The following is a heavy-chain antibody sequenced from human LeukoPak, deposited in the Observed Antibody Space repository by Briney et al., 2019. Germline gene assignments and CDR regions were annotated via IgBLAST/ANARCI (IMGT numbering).Heavy chain of an antibody. V-gene: IGHV3-9*01. D-gene: IGHD2-21*01. Sequence: GGSLRLSCAASGFTFNDYAMHWVRQAPGKGLEWVSGISWNGGSFGYADSVKGRFTISRDDAKNSLYLQMNSLRVEDTAVYYCARDESGDNDAFDIWGQGTMVTVSS. J-gene: IGHJ3*02. CDR3: ARDESGDNDAFDI. CDR1: GFTFNDYA. CDR2: ISWNGGSF.